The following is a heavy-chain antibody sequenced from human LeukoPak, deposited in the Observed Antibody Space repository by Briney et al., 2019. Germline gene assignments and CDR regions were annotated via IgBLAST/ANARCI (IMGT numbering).Heavy chain of an antibody. Sequence: GGSLRLSCAASGFTFSSYAMHWVRQAPGKGLEWVAVISYDGSNKYYADSVKGRFTISRDNSKNTLYLQMNSLRAEDTAVYYCATSFPLYDGLVGALGYWGQGTLVTVSS. CDR3: ATSFPLYDGLVGALGY. CDR1: GFTFSSYA. CDR2: ISYDGSNK. V-gene: IGHV3-30-3*02. D-gene: IGHD1-26*01. J-gene: IGHJ4*02.